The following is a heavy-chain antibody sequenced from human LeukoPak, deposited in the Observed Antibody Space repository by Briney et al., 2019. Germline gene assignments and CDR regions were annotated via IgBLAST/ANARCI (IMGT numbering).Heavy chain of an antibody. CDR3: ARIRVGLFSRWLHSFDY. J-gene: IGHJ4*02. V-gene: IGHV4-34*01. CDR1: GGSFSGYY. D-gene: IGHD6-19*01. CDR2: INHSGST. Sequence: SETLSLTCAVYGGSFSGYYWSWIRQPPGKGLEWIGEINHSGSTNYNPSLESRVTISVDTSKNQFSLKLSSVTAADTAVYYCARIRVGLFSRWLHSFDYWGQGTLVTVSS.